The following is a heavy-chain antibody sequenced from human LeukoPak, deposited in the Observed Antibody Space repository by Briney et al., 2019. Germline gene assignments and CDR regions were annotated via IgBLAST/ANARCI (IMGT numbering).Heavy chain of an antibody. D-gene: IGHD3-10*01. CDR2: ILYEGSNK. CDR1: GFTFSSHP. CDR3: ARGTYYYGSGSYYNLSSYYYSYYMDV. Sequence: PGGSLRLSCAASGFTFSSHPMDWVRQAPGKGVEGVGVILYEGSNKYYADSVKGRFTICRDNSKKTLYMQMDRLRREDTAVYYCARGTYYYGSGSYYNLSSYYYSYYMDVWGKGTTVTISS. V-gene: IGHV3-30*04. J-gene: IGHJ6*03.